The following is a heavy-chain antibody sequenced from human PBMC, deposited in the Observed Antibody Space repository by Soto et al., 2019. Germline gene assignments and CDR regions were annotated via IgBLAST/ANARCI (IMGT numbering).Heavy chain of an antibody. V-gene: IGHV4-30-4*01. D-gene: IGHD1-26*01. J-gene: IGHJ4*02. CDR2: IYNSGNT. CDR3: ARGPSGDKVDY. Sequence: VQLQESGPGLVEPSQTLSLTCTVSAGSISSGDYDWSWIRQPPGKDLEWIGHIYNSGNTYSNPSLKSRVTISVDTSKNQFSLKLSSVTAADTAVYYCARGPSGDKVDYWGQGTLVTVSS. CDR1: AGSISSGDYD.